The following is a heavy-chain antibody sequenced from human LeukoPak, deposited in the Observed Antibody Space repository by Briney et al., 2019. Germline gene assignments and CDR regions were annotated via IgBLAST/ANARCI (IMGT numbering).Heavy chain of an antibody. CDR3: AXXXXXYDTPGMDV. CDR1: GGSISSYY. V-gene: IGHV4-4*07. Sequence: SETLSLTCTVSGGSISSYYWSWIRQPAGKGLEWIGRIYTSGSTNYNPSLKSRVTMSADTSKNPFSLKLSSVTAADTAVYYCAXXXXXYDTPGMDVWGQGTTVTVSS. D-gene: IGHD3-22*01. J-gene: IGHJ6*02. CDR2: IYTSGST.